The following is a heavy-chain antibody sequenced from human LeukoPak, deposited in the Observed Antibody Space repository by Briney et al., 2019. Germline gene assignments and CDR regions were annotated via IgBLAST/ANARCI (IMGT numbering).Heavy chain of an antibody. CDR1: GFTFRSYW. Sequence: GGSLRLSCAASGFTFRSYWMSWVRQAPGKGLEWVANINQGGGVQYYMDSVKGRFTIYRDDAKNSLYVQMNSLRDEDTAVYYCARVEYSGWNLEYWGQGTLVTVSS. CDR2: INQGGGVQ. V-gene: IGHV3-7*01. CDR3: ARVEYSGWNLEY. D-gene: IGHD5-12*01. J-gene: IGHJ4*02.